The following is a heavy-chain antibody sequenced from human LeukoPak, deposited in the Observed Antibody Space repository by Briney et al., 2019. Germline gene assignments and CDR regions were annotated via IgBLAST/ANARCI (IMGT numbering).Heavy chain of an antibody. D-gene: IGHD1-26*01. J-gene: IGHJ6*03. Sequence: SVKVSCKASGGTFSSYAITWVRQAPGQGLEWMGGIIPIFGTANYAQKFQGRATITADESTSTAYMELSSLRSEDTAVYYCARGIIVGATSSYYYYYMDVWGKGTTVTISS. CDR1: GGTFSSYA. V-gene: IGHV1-69*13. CDR3: ARGIIVGATSSYYYYYMDV. CDR2: IIPIFGTA.